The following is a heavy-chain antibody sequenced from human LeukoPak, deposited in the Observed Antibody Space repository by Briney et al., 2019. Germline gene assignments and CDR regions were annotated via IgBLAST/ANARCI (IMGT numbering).Heavy chain of an antibody. CDR3: ARHGRSGGFYTWFDP. CDR1: GCSISSYC. J-gene: IGHJ5*02. Sequence: SETLSLTGTVSGCSISSYCWSWIRQPPGKGLEWVGYIFYSGSTNYNPSLKSRVTISVDTSKNQFSLKLSSVTAADTAVYYRARHGRSGGFYTWFDPWGQGSLVTVSS. CDR2: IFYSGST. D-gene: IGHD1-26*01. V-gene: IGHV4-59*08.